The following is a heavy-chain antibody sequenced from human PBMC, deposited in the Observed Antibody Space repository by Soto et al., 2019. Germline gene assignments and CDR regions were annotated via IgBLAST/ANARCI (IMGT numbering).Heavy chain of an antibody. CDR1: GGSISISSYY. J-gene: IGHJ4*02. D-gene: IGHD6-13*01. V-gene: IGHV4-39*01. CDR3: ARHRYSSSLIDY. Sequence: PSETLSLTCTVSGGSISISSYYWCWIRHPPGKGLEWIGSIYYSGSTYYNPSLKSRVTISVDTSKNQFSLKLSSVTAADTAVYYCARHRYSSSLIDYWGQGTLVTVSS. CDR2: IYYSGST.